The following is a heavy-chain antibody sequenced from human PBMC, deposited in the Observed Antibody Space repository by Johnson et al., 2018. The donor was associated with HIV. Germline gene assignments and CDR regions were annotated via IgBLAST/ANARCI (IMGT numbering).Heavy chain of an antibody. J-gene: IGHJ3*02. Sequence: VQLVESGGGVVQPGGSLRLSCAASGFTFSSYGMHWVRQAPGKGLEWVAFIRYDGSRKYYADSVKGRFAISRDSSKNTLYLQMNSLRAEDTAMYYCARSPGEADAFDIWGQGTMVTVSS. CDR1: GFTFSSYG. CDR2: IRYDGSRK. V-gene: IGHV3-30*02. CDR3: ARSPGEADAFDI. D-gene: IGHD3-10*01.